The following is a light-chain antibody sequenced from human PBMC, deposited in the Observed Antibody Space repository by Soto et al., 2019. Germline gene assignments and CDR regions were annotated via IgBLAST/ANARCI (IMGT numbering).Light chain of an antibody. Sequence: QSALTQPPSASGSPGQSVTISCTGTSSDVGSCKFVSRYQQYPGKAPKLIIFEVSQRPSGVPERFSGFKSGNTASLTVSGLQAEDEADYYCSSCGGSNNPYVFGTGTKVTVL. J-gene: IGLJ1*01. CDR3: SSCGGSNNPYV. V-gene: IGLV2-8*01. CDR2: EVS. CDR1: SSDVGSCKF.